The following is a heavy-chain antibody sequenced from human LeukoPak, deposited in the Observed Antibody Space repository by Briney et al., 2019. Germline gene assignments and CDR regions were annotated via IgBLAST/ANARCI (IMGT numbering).Heavy chain of an antibody. CDR3: ATEVYPVRWFDP. CDR1: GGTFSSYA. CDR2: IIPIFGTA. J-gene: IGHJ5*02. V-gene: IGHV1-69*01. Sequence: ASVKVSCKASGGTFSSYAISWVRQAPGQGLEWMGGIIPIFGTANYAQKFQGRVTITADESTSTAYMELSSLRSEDTAVYYCATEVYPVRWFDPWGQGTLVTVSS. D-gene: IGHD2-2*02.